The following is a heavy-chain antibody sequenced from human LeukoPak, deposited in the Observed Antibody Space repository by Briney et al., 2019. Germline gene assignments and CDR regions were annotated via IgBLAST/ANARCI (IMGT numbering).Heavy chain of an antibody. CDR2: IGTSSGNT. CDR1: GFSFSHYS. CDR3: ARSGWSYYFGLDV. Sequence: SGGCLGLSCAASGFSFSHYSMNWVRPAPGKGLEWVSSIGTSSGNTNYGDSVKGRFTISRDNMKNSVHLQMNSLRAEDTAVYYCARSGWSYYFGLDVWGHGTTVTVSS. V-gene: IGHV3-21*01. J-gene: IGHJ6*02. D-gene: IGHD6-19*01.